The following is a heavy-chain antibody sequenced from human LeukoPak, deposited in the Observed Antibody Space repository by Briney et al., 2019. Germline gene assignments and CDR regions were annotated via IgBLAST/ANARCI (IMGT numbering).Heavy chain of an antibody. CDR2: INHSGST. V-gene: IGHV4-34*01. J-gene: IGHJ4*02. Sequence: SETLSLTCAVYGGSFSGYYWSWIRQPPGKGLEWIGEINHSGSTNYNPSLKSRVTISVDTSKNQFSLKLSSVTAADTAVYYCARRALWLQRNDFDYWGQGTLVTVSS. D-gene: IGHD5-24*01. CDR1: GGSFSGYY. CDR3: ARRALWLQRNDFDY.